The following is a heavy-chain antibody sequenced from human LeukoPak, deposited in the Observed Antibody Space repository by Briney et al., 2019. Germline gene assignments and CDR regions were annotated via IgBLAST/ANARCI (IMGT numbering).Heavy chain of an antibody. J-gene: IGHJ4*02. CDR3: ARAELGTLFDY. Sequence: SETLSLTCTVSGGSISSYHWSWIRQPPGKGLEWIGYIYYSGSTNYNPSLKSRVTISVDTSKNQFSLKLSSVTAADTAVYYCARAELGTLFDYWGQGTLVTVSS. CDR1: GGSISSYH. D-gene: IGHD7-27*01. V-gene: IGHV4-59*01. CDR2: IYYSGST.